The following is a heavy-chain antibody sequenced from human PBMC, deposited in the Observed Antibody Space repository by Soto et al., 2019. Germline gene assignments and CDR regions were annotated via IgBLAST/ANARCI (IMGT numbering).Heavy chain of an antibody. J-gene: IGHJ3*02. Sequence: PGGSLGLSCAASGFIFRDWFMSWIRQAPGKGLEWISYISKDSGRATRYADSVKGRFTISRDNAKNSLYLQMNSLRAEDTAVYYCAIEKVGATSVHVFDIWGQGTMVTVSS. D-gene: IGHD1-26*01. CDR2: ISKDSGRAT. CDR1: GFIFRDWF. CDR3: AIEKVGATSVHVFDI. V-gene: IGHV3-11*04.